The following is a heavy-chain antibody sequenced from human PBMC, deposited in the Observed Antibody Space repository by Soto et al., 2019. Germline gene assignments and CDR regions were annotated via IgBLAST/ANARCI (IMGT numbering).Heavy chain of an antibody. CDR2: ISGSGGST. D-gene: IGHD5-12*01. Sequence: PGGSLRLSCAASGFTFSSYAMSWVRQAPGKGLEWVSGISGSGGSTNYADSVKGRFTISRDNSKNTLYLQMNSLRAEDTAVYYCAKYPAYAVIGWLWIDYWGQGTLVTVSS. V-gene: IGHV3-23*01. CDR1: GFTFSSYA. J-gene: IGHJ4*02. CDR3: AKYPAYAVIGWLWIDY.